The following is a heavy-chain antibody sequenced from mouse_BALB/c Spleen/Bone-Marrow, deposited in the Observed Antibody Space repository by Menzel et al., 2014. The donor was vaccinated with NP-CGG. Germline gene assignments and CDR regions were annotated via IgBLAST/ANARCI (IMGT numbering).Heavy chain of an antibody. D-gene: IGHD3-3*01. CDR3: ARRGPGFDY. Sequence: QVQLQQPGAELVRPGSSVKISCKASGYAFSSYWMNWVKQRHGQGLEWIGQIYPGDGDTNYNVKFKGKATLTADKSSSTAYIQLSSLTSKDSAVYFCARRGPGFDYWGQGTTLTVSS. CDR1: GYAFSSYW. J-gene: IGHJ2*01. V-gene: IGHV1-80*01. CDR2: IYPGDGDT.